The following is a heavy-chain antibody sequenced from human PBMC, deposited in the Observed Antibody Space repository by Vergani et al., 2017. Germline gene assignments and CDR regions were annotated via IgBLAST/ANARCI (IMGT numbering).Heavy chain of an antibody. CDR2: ISSSNNYI. V-gene: IGHV3-21*02. Sequence: EEQLVESGGGLVKPGESLTLSCAASGFTFSSYSMNWVRQAPGKGLEWVSSISSSNNYIYYADSVKGRFTISRDNAKNSLYLQMNSLRAEDTAVYSCARETMTVDGYAFDIWGQGTMVAVSS. CDR3: ARETMTVDGYAFDI. D-gene: IGHD3-22*01. J-gene: IGHJ3*02. CDR1: GFTFSSYS.